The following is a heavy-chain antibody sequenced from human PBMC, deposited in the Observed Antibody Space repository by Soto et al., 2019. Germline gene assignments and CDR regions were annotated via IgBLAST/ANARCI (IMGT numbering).Heavy chain of an antibody. CDR3: ARDLVRGWQRSDY. Sequence: EVQLVESGGGLIHPGGSLRLSCAASGFNVSSNYMSWVRQAPGKGLEWVSVIYNDGSTYYADSVKGRFTISRDNSKSTLYLHMNSLRSEDTAVYYCARDLVRGWQRSDYWGQGTLVTFSS. J-gene: IGHJ4*02. CDR2: IYNDGST. D-gene: IGHD5-12*01. CDR1: GFNVSSNY. V-gene: IGHV3-53*01.